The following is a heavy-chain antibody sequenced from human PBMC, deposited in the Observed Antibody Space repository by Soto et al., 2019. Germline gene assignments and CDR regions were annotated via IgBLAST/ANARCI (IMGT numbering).Heavy chain of an antibody. CDR2: ISYDGSNK. Sequence: QVQLVESGGGVIQPGRSLRLSCAASGFTFSSYTMHWVRQAPGKGLEWVAVISYDGSNKYYADSVKGRFTISRDNSKNTLYLQMNTLGAEDTAVYYCRGGSYYGGDFWGQGTLVTVSS. D-gene: IGHD1-26*01. J-gene: IGHJ4*02. V-gene: IGHV3-30-3*01. CDR1: GFTFSSYT. CDR3: RGGSYYGGDF.